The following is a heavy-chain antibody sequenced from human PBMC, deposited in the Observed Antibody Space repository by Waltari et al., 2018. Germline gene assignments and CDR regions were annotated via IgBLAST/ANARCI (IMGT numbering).Heavy chain of an antibody. CDR3: ARAIGCSGGSCYSEFDY. Sequence: QVQLVQSGAEVKKPGSSVKVSCKASGGTFSSYAISWVRQAPGQGLEWMGGIIPIFCTANYAQKFQGRVTITTDESTSTAYMELSSLRSEDTAVYYCARAIGCSGGSCYSEFDYWGQGTLVTVSS. CDR1: GGTFSSYA. CDR2: IIPIFCTA. J-gene: IGHJ4*02. V-gene: IGHV1-69*05. D-gene: IGHD2-15*01.